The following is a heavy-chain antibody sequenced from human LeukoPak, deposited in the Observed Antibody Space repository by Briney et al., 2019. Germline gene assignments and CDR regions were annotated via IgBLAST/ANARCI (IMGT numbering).Heavy chain of an antibody. Sequence: ASVKVSCKVSGYTLTELSMHWVRQAPGKGLEWMGGFDPEDGETIYAQKFQGRVTMTEDTSTDTAYMELSSLRSEDTAVYYCATRNTFGGVIALYYFDYWGQGTLVTVSS. CDR2: FDPEDGET. J-gene: IGHJ4*02. CDR1: GYTLTELS. D-gene: IGHD3-16*02. V-gene: IGHV1-24*01. CDR3: ATRNTFGGVIALYYFDY.